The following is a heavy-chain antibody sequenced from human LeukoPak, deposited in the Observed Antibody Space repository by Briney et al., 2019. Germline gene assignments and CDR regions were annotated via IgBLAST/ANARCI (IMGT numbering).Heavy chain of an antibody. CDR2: ISSNSGAT. D-gene: IGHD3-10*01. J-gene: IGHJ5*02. Sequence: ASVKVSCKASGYTFTDYYMHWVRQAPGQGLEWMGWISSNSGATNYAQKFQGRVTMTRDTSITTAYMELSRLTSDDTAVYYCARSTMVRGVTPFNWFDPWGQGTLVTVSS. CDR3: ARSTMVRGVTPFNWFDP. CDR1: GYTFTDYY. V-gene: IGHV1-2*02.